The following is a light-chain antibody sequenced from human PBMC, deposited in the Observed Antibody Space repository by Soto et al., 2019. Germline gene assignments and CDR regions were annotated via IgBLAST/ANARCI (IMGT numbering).Light chain of an antibody. J-gene: IGKJ5*01. CDR3: QQYYITPIT. Sequence: DIVMTQSPDSLAVSLGERATLNCESSQSVLFSSDNRNYLAWYQQKPGQPPKLLLYWASTRESGVPERFSGSGSGTEFSLTISSLQAEDVAVYYCQQYYITPITFGQGTRLEIK. V-gene: IGKV4-1*01. CDR2: WAS. CDR1: QSVLFSSDNRNY.